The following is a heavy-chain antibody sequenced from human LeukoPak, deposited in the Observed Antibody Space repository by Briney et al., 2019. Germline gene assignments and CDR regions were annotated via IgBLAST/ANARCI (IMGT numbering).Heavy chain of an antibody. CDR3: ARLPYYYESSGYFDY. D-gene: IGHD3-22*01. V-gene: IGHV4-39*01. CDR1: GCSISSSSYY. J-gene: IGHJ4*02. Sequence: SENLSLTCTVSGCSISSSSYYWGWIRQPPGKRLEMIGSIYYSGSTYYNPSLKSRVTISVDTSKNQFSLKLSSVTAADTAVYYCARLPYYYESSGYFDYWGQGTLVTVSS. CDR2: IYYSGST.